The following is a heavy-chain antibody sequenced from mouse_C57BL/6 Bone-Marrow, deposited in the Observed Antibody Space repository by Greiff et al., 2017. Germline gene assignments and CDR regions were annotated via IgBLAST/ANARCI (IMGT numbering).Heavy chain of an antibody. J-gene: IGHJ1*03. CDR2: FYPGSGSI. CDR1: GYTFTEYT. D-gene: IGHD1-1*01. V-gene: IGHV1-62-2*01. CDR3: ARHVSYYYGSEGYFEV. Sequence: QVQLKESGAELVKPGASVKLSCKASGYTFTEYTIHWVKQRSGQGLEWIGWFYPGSGSIKYNEKFKDKSTLTADKSSSTVYMELSRLTSEDSAVYFCARHVSYYYGSEGYFEVWGTGTTVTVSS.